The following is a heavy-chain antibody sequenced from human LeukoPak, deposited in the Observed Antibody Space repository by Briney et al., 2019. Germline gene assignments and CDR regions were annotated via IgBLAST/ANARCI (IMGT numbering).Heavy chain of an antibody. Sequence: PGGSLRLSCAASGFTFSGYAMSWVRQAPGKGLEWVSAISGSGGSTYYADSVKGRFTISRDNSKNTLYLQMNSLRAEDTAVYYCAKSRGYSYAHFDYWGQGTLVTVSS. D-gene: IGHD5-18*01. CDR1: GFTFSGYA. V-gene: IGHV3-23*01. J-gene: IGHJ4*02. CDR2: ISGSGGST. CDR3: AKSRGYSYAHFDY.